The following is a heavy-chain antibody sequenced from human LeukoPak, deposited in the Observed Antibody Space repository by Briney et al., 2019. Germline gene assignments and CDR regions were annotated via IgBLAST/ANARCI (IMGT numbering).Heavy chain of an antibody. Sequence: GGSLRLSCAASGFTFNDYWMHWVRQAPGKGLVWVSAIIGSGNSTYYADSMKGRFTISRDNSKNTLFLQMNSLRAEDTAVYYCAKDRAQQLVLDFWGQGTLVTVSS. CDR1: GFTFNDYW. D-gene: IGHD6-13*01. CDR3: AKDRAQQLVLDF. CDR2: IIGSGNST. J-gene: IGHJ4*02. V-gene: IGHV3-23*01.